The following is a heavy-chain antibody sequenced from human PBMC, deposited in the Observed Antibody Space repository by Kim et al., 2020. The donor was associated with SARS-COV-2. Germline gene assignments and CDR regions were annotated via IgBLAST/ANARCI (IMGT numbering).Heavy chain of an antibody. CDR1: GYSFTNYW. CDR3: VRRLYCTGGACQCLPFDY. J-gene: IGHJ4*02. V-gene: IGHV5-51*01. D-gene: IGHD2-8*02. CDR2: IYPADSDT. Sequence: GESLKISCNGSGYSFTNYWIGWVRQMPGKGLEWMAIIYPADSDTRYSPSFQGQVIISADKSISTAYLQWTSLKASDTAMYYCVRRLYCTGGACQCLPFDYWGEGTLVTVSS.